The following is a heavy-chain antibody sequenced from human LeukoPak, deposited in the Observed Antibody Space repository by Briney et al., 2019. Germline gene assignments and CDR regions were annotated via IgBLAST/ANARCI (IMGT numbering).Heavy chain of an antibody. D-gene: IGHD4-17*01. J-gene: IGHJ6*03. Sequence: GESLKISCKGSGYGFTSYCIGWVRQMPGKGLEWMGIIYPGDSDTRYSPSFQGQVTISADKSISTAYLQWSSLKASDTAMYYCASRHGDPPGGYYYMDVWGKGTTVTVSS. CDR1: GYGFTSYC. CDR3: ASRHGDPPGGYYYMDV. CDR2: IYPGDSDT. V-gene: IGHV5-51*01.